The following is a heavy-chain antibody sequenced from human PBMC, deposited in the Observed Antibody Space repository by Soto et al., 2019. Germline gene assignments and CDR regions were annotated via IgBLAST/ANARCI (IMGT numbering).Heavy chain of an antibody. CDR1: GDSIISRSYY. CDR2: IYYSGST. CDR3: ARQRTSVVTQAYFDV. V-gene: IGHV4-39*01. J-gene: IGHJ4*02. Sequence: ETLSLTCTVTGDSIISRSYYLVCIRQAPGKGLEWIGSIYYSGSTYNNPSLRSRVSMSIDTSKDQFSLKLKSVTAADTALYFCARQRTSVVTQAYFDVWGPGSLVTGPS. D-gene: IGHD2-21*02.